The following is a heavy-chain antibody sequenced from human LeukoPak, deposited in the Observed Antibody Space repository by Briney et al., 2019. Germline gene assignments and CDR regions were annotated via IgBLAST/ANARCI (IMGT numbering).Heavy chain of an antibody. CDR3: ASSFYYDSRDY. CDR1: GGSFSGYF. Sequence: SETLSLTCVVYGGSFSGYFWSWIRQPPGKGLEWIGEITPSGSTNYNPSLKSRVSISIDTSKKTLSLRLTSVTAADSAVYYCASSFYYDSRDYWGQGTLVTVSS. V-gene: IGHV4-34*01. D-gene: IGHD3-22*01. CDR2: ITPSGST. J-gene: IGHJ4*02.